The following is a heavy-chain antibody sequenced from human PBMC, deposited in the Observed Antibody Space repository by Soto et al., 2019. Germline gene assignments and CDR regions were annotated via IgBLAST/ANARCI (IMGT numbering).Heavy chain of an antibody. J-gene: IGHJ6*02. CDR2: IWYDGSNK. V-gene: IGHV3-33*01. CDR1: GFTFSSYG. D-gene: IGHD1-26*01. CDR3: ARDGSSGSYYYYYGMDV. Sequence: GGSLRLSCAASGFTFSSYGMHWVRQAPGKGLEWVAVIWYDGSNKYYADSVKGRFTISRDNSKNTLYLQMNSLRAEDTAVYYCARDGSSGSYYYYYGMDVWGQGTTVTVSS.